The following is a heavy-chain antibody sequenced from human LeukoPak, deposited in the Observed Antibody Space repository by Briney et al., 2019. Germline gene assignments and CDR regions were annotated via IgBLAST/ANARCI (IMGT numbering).Heavy chain of an antibody. J-gene: IGHJ4*02. CDR2: ISPSSSYI. D-gene: IGHD2-15*01. CDR3: AREGGYCSGGSCRFFDY. Sequence: GSLRLSCEGSRFTFSNYWVGWVRQAPGKGLEFVSSISPSSSYIYYADSVKGRFTISRDDAKNSLFLQMNSLRAEDTAVYYCAREGGYCSGGSCRFFDYWGQGTLVTVSS. V-gene: IGHV3-21*06. CDR1: RFTFSNYW.